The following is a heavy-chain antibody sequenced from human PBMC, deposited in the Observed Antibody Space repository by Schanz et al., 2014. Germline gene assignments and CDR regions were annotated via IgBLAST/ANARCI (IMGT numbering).Heavy chain of an antibody. CDR1: GFTFSSYA. V-gene: IGHV3-23*03. CDR3: ARKMKLGVYGGKGHDSLDI. D-gene: IGHD4-17*01. CDR2: FVHPGGST. J-gene: IGHJ3*02. Sequence: EVQLLESGGGLVQPGGSLRLSCAASGFTFSSYAMSWVRQAPGKGLEWVSFVHPGGSTYYPDSVKGRFTISRDNAKNTLYLQMNTLRAEDTAVYYCARKMKLGVYGGKGHDSLDIWGQGTMVTVSS.